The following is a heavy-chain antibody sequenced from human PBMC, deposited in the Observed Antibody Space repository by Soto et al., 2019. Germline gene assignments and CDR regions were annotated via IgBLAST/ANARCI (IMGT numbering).Heavy chain of an antibody. J-gene: IGHJ4*01. V-gene: IGHV3-21*01. D-gene: IGHD3-10*01. CDR3: ARGSGTYFDY. Sequence: GGSLRLSCAASGFTFSSYTMNWVRQAPGKGLGWVSSISASSTYIYYADSLKGRFTISRDNAKNSLYLQMNSLRAEDTAVYYCARGSGTYFDYWGHGALVTVSS. CDR2: ISASSTYI. CDR1: GFTFSSYT.